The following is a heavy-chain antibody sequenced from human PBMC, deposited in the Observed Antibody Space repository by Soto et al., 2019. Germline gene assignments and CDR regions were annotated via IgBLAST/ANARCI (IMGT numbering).Heavy chain of an antibody. CDR3: ARGDIFGGAPIDS. D-gene: IGHD3-16*01. CDR1: GDSISSSFS. V-gene: IGHV4-30-2*01. Sequence: QVQLQESASGLVKPLETLSLTCIVSGDSISSSFSWHWVRRPPGEGLEWLGYIYHSGSTLYNPSPGGGITMTVDSSKNIFPLNLGDVPAADRAVYYCARGDIFGGAPIDSWGQGPLVSVSS. CDR2: IYHSGST. J-gene: IGHJ4*02.